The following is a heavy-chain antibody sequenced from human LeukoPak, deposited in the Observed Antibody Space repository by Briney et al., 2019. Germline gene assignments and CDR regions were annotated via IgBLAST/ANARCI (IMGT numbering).Heavy chain of an antibody. J-gene: IGHJ4*02. CDR1: GYTFSGYY. CDR3: ARYNWNDVVSALDY. D-gene: IGHD1-1*01. V-gene: IGHV1-2*02. CDR2: INPNSGAT. Sequence: GASVKVSCKASGYTFSGYYIHWVRQVPGQGLEWMGWINPNSGATSYAQKFQGGVTLTRDTSITTFYMEVSRLRSDDTDVYFCARYNWNDVVSALDYWGQGTLVTVSS.